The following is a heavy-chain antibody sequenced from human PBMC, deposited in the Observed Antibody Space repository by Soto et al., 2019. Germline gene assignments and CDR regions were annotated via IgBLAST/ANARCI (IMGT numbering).Heavy chain of an antibody. V-gene: IGHV4-39*01. D-gene: IGHD6-13*01. Sequence: SETLSLTCTVSGGSISSSSYYWGWIRQPPGKGLEWIGSIYYSGSTYYNPSLKSRVTISVDTSKNQFSLKLSSVTAADTAVYYCARAYSSSWYYFDYWGQGTLVTVSS. CDR3: ARAYSSSWYYFDY. CDR1: GGSISSSSYY. CDR2: IYYSGST. J-gene: IGHJ4*02.